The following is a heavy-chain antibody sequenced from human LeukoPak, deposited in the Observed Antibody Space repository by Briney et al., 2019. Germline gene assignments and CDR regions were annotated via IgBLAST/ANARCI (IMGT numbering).Heavy chain of an antibody. J-gene: IGHJ5*02. Sequence: SGPALVKPTQTLTLTCTFSGFSLSTSRMCVSWIRQPPGKALEWLARIDWDDDKYYSTSLKTRLTISKDTSKNQVVLTMTDMDPVDTATYYCARSQGRYNWFDPWGQGTLVTVSS. V-gene: IGHV2-70*11. CDR3: ARSQGRYNWFDP. CDR1: GFSLSTSRMC. CDR2: IDWDDDK. D-gene: IGHD1-14*01.